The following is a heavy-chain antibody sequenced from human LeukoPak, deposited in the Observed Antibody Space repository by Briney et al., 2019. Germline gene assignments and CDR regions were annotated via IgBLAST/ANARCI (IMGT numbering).Heavy chain of an antibody. CDR1: GGTFSSYA. V-gene: IGHV1-69*01. CDR3: ARGHPHPYYYDSSGYPPYFDY. Sequence: ASVKVSCKASGGTFSSYAISWVRQAPGQGLEWMGGIIPIFGTANYAQKFQGRVTITADESTSTAYMELSSLRSEDTAVYYCARGHPHPYYYDSSGYPPYFDYWGQGTLVTVSS. D-gene: IGHD3-22*01. CDR2: IIPIFGTA. J-gene: IGHJ4*02.